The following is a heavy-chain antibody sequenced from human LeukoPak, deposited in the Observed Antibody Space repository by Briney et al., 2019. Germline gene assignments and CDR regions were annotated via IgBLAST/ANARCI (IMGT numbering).Heavy chain of an antibody. D-gene: IGHD3-10*01. CDR1: GFTFSSYW. CDR3: ARDRPDYGSGSYLDY. V-gene: IGHV3-7*01. CDR2: IKQDGSEK. J-gene: IGHJ4*02. Sequence: PGGSLRLSCAASGFTFSSYWMSWVRQAPGKGLEWVANIKQDGSEKYYVDSVKGRFTISRDNAKNSLYLQMNSLRAEDTAVYYCARDRPDYGSGSYLDYWGQGTLVTVSS.